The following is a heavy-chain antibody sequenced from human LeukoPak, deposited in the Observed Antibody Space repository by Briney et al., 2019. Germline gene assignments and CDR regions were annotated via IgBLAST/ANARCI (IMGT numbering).Heavy chain of an antibody. V-gene: IGHV1-18*01. CDR3: ARGIYDSSGYYYEPPGY. J-gene: IGHJ4*02. D-gene: IGHD3-22*01. CDR2: ISAYNGNT. CDR1: GYTFTSYG. Sequence: GASVKVSCKASGYTFTSYGISWVRQAPGQGLEWMGWISAYNGNTNYAQKLQGRVTMTTDTSTSTAYMELRNLRSDDTAVYYCARGIYDSSGYYYEPPGYWGQGTLVTVSS.